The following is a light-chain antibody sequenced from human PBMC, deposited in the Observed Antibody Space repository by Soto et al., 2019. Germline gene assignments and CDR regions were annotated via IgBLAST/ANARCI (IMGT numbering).Light chain of an antibody. CDR1: GGDIGRYDF. V-gene: IGLV2-8*01. J-gene: IGLJ7*01. Sequence: QSALTQPPSASGSPGQSVTISCSGTGGDIGRYDFVSWYQQYPGKVPKLLIYEVDKRPSGVPDRFSGSKSGDRASLTVSGLRPDDEADYHCSVYAGGNIVIFGGGTQLTVL. CDR3: SVYAGGNIVI. CDR2: EVD.